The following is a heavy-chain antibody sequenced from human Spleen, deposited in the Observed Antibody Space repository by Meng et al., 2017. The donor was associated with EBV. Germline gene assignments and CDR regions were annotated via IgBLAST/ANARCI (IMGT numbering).Heavy chain of an antibody. CDR1: GFTFSRYW. J-gene: IGHJ4*02. Sequence: VQSVESGGGLVKPGGSLRLSCAASGFTFSRYWMHWVRQIPGKGLVWVSRINENGDITTYADSVKGRFTISRDNAKNTLFLQMSSLRADDTAVYYCSRDLAGSDDSWGQGTLVTVSS. CDR3: SRDLAGSDDS. CDR2: INENGDIT. V-gene: IGHV3-74*01.